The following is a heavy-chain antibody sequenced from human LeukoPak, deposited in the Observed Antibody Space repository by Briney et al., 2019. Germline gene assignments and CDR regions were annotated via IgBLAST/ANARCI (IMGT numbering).Heavy chain of an antibody. D-gene: IGHD6-19*01. CDR1: GFPFRSYG. J-gene: IGHJ4*02. CDR3: TILAVASDFDY. CDR2: IWYDGSDK. V-gene: IGHV3-33*01. Sequence: PGGSLRLSCAVSGFPFRSYGMHWVRQAPGKGLEWVGIIWYDGSDKYYGDSVKGRFTISRDNSENTLYLQMNSLRAEDTAVYYCTILAVASDFDYWGQGTLVTVSS.